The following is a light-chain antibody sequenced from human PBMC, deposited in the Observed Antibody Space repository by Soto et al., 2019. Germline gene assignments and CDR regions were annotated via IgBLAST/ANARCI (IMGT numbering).Light chain of an antibody. CDR2: DVS. Sequence: QSALTQPTSVSVSPGQSITISCTGTSSDVGGYNYVSWYQHHPGKAPKLMICDVSDRPSGVSNRFSGSKSGNTASLTISGLQAEDEADYYCSSYTSSSTPWVFATGTKVTVL. CDR3: SSYTSSSTPWV. CDR1: SSDVGGYNY. V-gene: IGLV2-14*03. J-gene: IGLJ1*01.